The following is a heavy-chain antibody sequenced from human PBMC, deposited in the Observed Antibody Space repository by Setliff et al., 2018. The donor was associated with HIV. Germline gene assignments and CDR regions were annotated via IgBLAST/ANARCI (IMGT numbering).Heavy chain of an antibody. D-gene: IGHD4-17*01. CDR3: ARDMTTVTYNWFDP. CDR1: GGTFSRYA. V-gene: IGHV1-18*01. J-gene: IGHJ5*02. CDR2: ISAYNGNT. Sequence: ASVKVSCKASGGTFSRYAINWVRQAPGQGLEWMGWISAYNGNTNYAQKLQGRVTMTTDTSTSTAYMELRSLRSDDTAVYYCARDMTTVTYNWFDPWGQGTLVTVSS.